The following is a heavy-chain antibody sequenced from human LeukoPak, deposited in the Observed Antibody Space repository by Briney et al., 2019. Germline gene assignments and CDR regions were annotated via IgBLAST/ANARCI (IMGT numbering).Heavy chain of an antibody. CDR2: INLSGGSA. D-gene: IGHD1-14*01. CDR1: GYTFTSYY. V-gene: IGHV1-46*01. J-gene: IGHJ4*02. CDR3: ATSLPEAGYYFDY. Sequence: GASVKVSCKASGYTFTSYYMHWVRQAPGRGLEWMGIINLSGGSATYAQKFQGRVTITRDTSTSTVYMELSSLRSEDTAVYYCATSLPEAGYYFDYWGQGTLVTVSS.